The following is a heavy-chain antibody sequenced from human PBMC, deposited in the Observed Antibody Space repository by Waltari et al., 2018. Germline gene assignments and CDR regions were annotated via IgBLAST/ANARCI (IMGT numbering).Heavy chain of an antibody. V-gene: IGHV3-74*01. CDR2: SNRDGSGT. CDR1: GFTFSSYW. D-gene: IGHD1-7*01. Sequence: EVQLVESGGGLVQPGGSLRVSCTASGFTFSSYWMHWVRQVPGKGLVWVSRSNRDGSGTSYADSAKGRFTISRDNAKNTLFLQMNSLRGEDTAVYYCASGNSHAFDLWGQGTMVTVSS. J-gene: IGHJ3*01. CDR3: ASGNSHAFDL.